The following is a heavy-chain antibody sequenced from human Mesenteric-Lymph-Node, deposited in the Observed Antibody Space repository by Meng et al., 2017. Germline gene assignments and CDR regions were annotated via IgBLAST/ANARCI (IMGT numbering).Heavy chain of an antibody. CDR3: ASGRKYCSSTSCYGQFDY. Sequence: LQEPGPGLVKPSGTLSLPWAVSGGSISSSNWWSWVRQPPGKGLEWIGEIYHSGSTNYNPSLKSRVTISVDKSKNQFSLKLSSVTAADTAVYYCASGRKYCSSTSCYGQFDYWGQGTLVTVSS. V-gene: IGHV4-4*02. J-gene: IGHJ4*02. CDR2: IYHSGST. D-gene: IGHD2-2*01. CDR1: GGSISSSNW.